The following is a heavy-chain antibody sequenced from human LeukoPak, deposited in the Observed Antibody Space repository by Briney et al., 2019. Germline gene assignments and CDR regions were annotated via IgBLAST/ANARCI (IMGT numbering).Heavy chain of an antibody. J-gene: IGHJ4*02. V-gene: IGHV3-21*01. CDR3: ARALMITFGGVRAPEYYFDY. D-gene: IGHD3-16*01. Sequence: GGSLRLSCAASGFTFSSHSINWVRQAPGKGLEWVSSISSSSSYIYYADSVKGRFTISRDNAKNSLYLQMNSLRAEDTAVYYCARALMITFGGVRAPEYYFDYWGQGTLVTVSS. CDR2: ISSSSSYI. CDR1: GFTFSSHS.